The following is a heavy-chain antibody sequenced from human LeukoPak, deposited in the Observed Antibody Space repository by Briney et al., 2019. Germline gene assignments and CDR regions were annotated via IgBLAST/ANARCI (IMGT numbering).Heavy chain of an antibody. CDR1: GYAISSDYF. V-gene: IGHV4-38-2*02. D-gene: IGHD2/OR15-2a*01. Sequence: SETLSLTCTVSGYAISSDYFWGWIRQPPGKGLEWIGSLYHNGSTYYNPSLKSRVTISVDTSKSQFSLKLSSVTAADTAVYYCAKDGSMPWGYYMDVWGKGTTVTISS. J-gene: IGHJ6*03. CDR2: LYHNGST. CDR3: AKDGSMPWGYYMDV.